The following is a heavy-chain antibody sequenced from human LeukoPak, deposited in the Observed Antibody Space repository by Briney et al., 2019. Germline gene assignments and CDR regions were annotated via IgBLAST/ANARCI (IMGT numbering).Heavy chain of an antibody. CDR1: GFTFSNYA. CDR3: ARAAREYAYYSAGSCHSAY. J-gene: IGHJ4*02. V-gene: IGHV3-23*01. CDR2: ISGSGGTT. Sequence: GGSLRLSCAASGFTFSNYAMTWVRQGAGKGLEWVSTISGSGGTTYYADSVKGRFTVSRDKSKNTLYLQMNSLRAEDTAIYYCARAAREYAYYSAGSCHSAYWGQGTLVTVSS. D-gene: IGHD2-15*01.